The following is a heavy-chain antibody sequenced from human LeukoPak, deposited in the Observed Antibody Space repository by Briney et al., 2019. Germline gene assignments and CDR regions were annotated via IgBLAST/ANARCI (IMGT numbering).Heavy chain of an antibody. Sequence: GGSLRLSCAASGFTFSNYWMSWVRRAPGKGLEWVANIKHDGSERYYVDSVEGRFNISRDNAKNSVYLQMNSLRAEDTALYYCARIGYSSSSFDYWGQGTLVTVSS. CDR1: GFTFSNYW. CDR3: ARIGYSSSSFDY. J-gene: IGHJ4*02. CDR2: IKHDGSER. D-gene: IGHD6-6*01. V-gene: IGHV3-7*01.